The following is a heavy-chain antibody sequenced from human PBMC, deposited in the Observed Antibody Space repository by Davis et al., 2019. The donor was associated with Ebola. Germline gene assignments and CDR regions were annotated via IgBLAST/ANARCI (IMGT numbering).Heavy chain of an antibody. CDR2: ISYDGSNK. J-gene: IGHJ6*02. Sequence: PGGSLRLSCAASGFTFSSYGMHWVRQAPGKGLEWVAVISYDGSNKYYADSVKGRFTISRDNSKNTLYLQMNSLRAEDTAVYYCAKDRRSQLGVVVKLYYYSMDVWGQGTTVTVSS. V-gene: IGHV3-30*18. D-gene: IGHD3-22*01. CDR3: AKDRRSQLGVVVKLYYYSMDV. CDR1: GFTFSSYG.